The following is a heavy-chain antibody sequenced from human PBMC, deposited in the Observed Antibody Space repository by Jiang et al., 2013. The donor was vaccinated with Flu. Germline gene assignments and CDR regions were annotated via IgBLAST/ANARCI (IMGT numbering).Heavy chain of an antibody. Sequence: SDDSINNYYWNWIRQTPGKGLEWIGSIYYSGSTNYNPSLRRRVTISIDRSKTQFSLKLTSVTAADTAVYFCAREKTFGVFNDWGQGTLVTVSS. V-gene: IGHV4-59*01. CDR1: DDSINNYY. CDR3: AREKTFGVFND. CDR2: IYYSGST. D-gene: IGHD3-16*01. J-gene: IGHJ3*01.